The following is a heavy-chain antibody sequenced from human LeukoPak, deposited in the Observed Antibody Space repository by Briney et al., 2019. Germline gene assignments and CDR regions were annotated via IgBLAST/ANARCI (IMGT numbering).Heavy chain of an antibody. V-gene: IGHV3-21*01. J-gene: IGHJ4*02. D-gene: IGHD6-19*01. CDR2: ISSSSSYI. CDR1: GFTFSSYS. CDR3: ARDLSVAGRTYYFDY. Sequence: PGVSLTFSCAASGFTFSSYSMNWVRPAQGQGLVGVSCISSSSSYIYHAVQVKGRITIATDTAKNSLYLQMNGLRAEDTAVYYCARDLSVAGRTYYFDYWGQGTLVTVSS.